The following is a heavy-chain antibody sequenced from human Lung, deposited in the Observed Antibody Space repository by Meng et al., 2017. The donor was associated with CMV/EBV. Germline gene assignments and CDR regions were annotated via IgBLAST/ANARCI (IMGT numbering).Heavy chain of an antibody. D-gene: IGHD6-6*01. CDR2: IRNKGYGGTT. CDR3: ARGEFKSSSSLYY. J-gene: IGHJ4*02. Sequence: GGSXRLXXTASGFTFGDYPMTWVRQAPGKGLEWIGFIRNKGYGGTTEYAASVKGRFIISRDDSRSIAYLQMNSLKTEDTAVYYCARGEFKSSSSLYYWGQGTLVTVSS. V-gene: IGHV3-49*04. CDR1: GFTFGDYP.